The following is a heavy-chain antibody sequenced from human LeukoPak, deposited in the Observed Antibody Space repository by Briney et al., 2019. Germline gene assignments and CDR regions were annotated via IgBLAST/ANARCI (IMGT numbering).Heavy chain of an antibody. V-gene: IGHV4-4*09. CDR3: ARQSRKGSSGYWVNYYYMDV. J-gene: IGHJ6*03. CDR1: GGSISSYY. Sequence: SETLSVTCTVSGGSISSYYWSWIRQPRGKGLEWIGYIYTSGSTNYNPSLKSRVTISVDTSKNQFSLKLSSVTAADTAVYYCARQSRKGSSGYWVNYYYMDVWGKGTTVTVSS. CDR2: IYTSGST. D-gene: IGHD3-22*01.